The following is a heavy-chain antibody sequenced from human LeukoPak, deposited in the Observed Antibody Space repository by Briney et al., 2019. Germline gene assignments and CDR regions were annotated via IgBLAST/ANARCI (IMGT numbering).Heavy chain of an antibody. CDR2: TYYRSKWSN. CDR1: GDSVSSNSAA. D-gene: IGHD4-17*01. CDR3: ARGSNDYRDYSFDY. V-gene: IGHV6-1*01. Sequence: QTLSLTCAISGDSVSSNSAAWNWIRQSPSRGLEWLGRTYYRSKWSNNYAVSVKSRITINSDTSKNQFALQLNSVTPEDTAVYYCARGSNDYRDYSFDYWGQGTLVTVSS. J-gene: IGHJ4*02.